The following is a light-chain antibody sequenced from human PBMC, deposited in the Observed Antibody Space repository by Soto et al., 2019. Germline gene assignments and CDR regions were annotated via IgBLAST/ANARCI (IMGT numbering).Light chain of an antibody. CDR2: GAS. CDR1: QSVSSSY. J-gene: IGKJ2*01. Sequence: EIVLTQSPGTLSLSPGERATLSCRASQSVSSSYLAWYQQKPGQAPRLLIYGASSRATGIPARFSGSGSGTDFTVTISRLEPEDFAVYYCQQYGSSPYTFGQGTELEIK. CDR3: QQYGSSPYT. V-gene: IGKV3-20*01.